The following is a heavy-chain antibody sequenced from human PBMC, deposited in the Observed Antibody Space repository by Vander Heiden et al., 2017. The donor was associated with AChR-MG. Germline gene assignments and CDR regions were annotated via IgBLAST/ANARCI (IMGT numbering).Heavy chain of an antibody. Sequence: EVQLVESGGALVQPGRSLSLSCAASGFTFDDYAMHWVRQAPGKGLEWVSGISWNSGSIGYADSVKGRFTISRDNAKNSLYLQMNSLRAEDTALYYCAKDALAVVTDPNFDYWGQGTLVTVSS. CDR1: GFTFDDYA. J-gene: IGHJ4*02. V-gene: IGHV3-9*01. CDR3: AKDALAVVTDPNFDY. CDR2: ISWNSGSI. D-gene: IGHD3-22*01.